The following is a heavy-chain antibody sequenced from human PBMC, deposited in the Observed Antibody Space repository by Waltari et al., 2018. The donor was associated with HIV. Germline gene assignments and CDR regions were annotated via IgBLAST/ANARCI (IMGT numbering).Heavy chain of an antibody. V-gene: IGHV3-30*02. J-gene: IGHJ4*02. CDR1: GFTFSNYG. CDR3: AKAPHHYDSSGPVY. Sequence: QVQLVESGGGVVQPGGSISLSCPESGFTFSNYGMHWVRPAPGKGLQWVAFTRYDGTNKYYVDSVKGRFIISRDNSKNTLSLQMHSLRAEDTAVYYCAKAPHHYDSSGPVYWGQGTLVTVSS. CDR2: TRYDGTNK. D-gene: IGHD3-22*01.